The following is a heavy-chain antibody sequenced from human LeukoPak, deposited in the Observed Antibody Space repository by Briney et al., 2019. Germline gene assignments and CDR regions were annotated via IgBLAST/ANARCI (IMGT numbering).Heavy chain of an antibody. CDR3: TRTLRGYSYDDY. CDR1: GFTFSRYS. J-gene: IGHJ4*02. Sequence: PGGSLRLSCTVSGFTFSRYSMNWVRQAPGKGLEWVSSISTSSSYIYYADSVKGRFTISRDNARNSLYLQMNTLRAEDTAVYYCTRTLRGYSYDDYWGQGTLVTVSS. D-gene: IGHD5-18*01. CDR2: ISTSSSYI. V-gene: IGHV3-21*01.